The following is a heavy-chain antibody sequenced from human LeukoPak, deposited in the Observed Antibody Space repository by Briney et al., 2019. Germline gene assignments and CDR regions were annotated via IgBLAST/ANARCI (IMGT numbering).Heavy chain of an antibody. CDR1: GGTFISYA. D-gene: IGHD6-19*01. J-gene: IGHJ3*02. V-gene: IGHV1-69*05. CDR3: ARPQGSSGWYAAFDI. Sequence: ASVRVSCKASGGTFISYAISWVRQAPGQGLEWMGRIIPIFGTANYAQKFQGRVTITTDESTSTAYMELSSLRSEDTAVYYCARPQGSSGWYAAFDIWGQGTMVTVSS. CDR2: IIPIFGTA.